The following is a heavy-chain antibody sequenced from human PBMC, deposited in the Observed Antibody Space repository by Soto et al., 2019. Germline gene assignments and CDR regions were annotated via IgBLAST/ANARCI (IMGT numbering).Heavy chain of an antibody. J-gene: IGHJ5*02. CDR3: TRRRLLYDILTGSPTENWFDP. CDR2: IRSKANSYAT. Sequence: GGSLRLSCAASGFTFSGSAMHWVRQASGKGLEWVGRIRSKANSYATAYAASVKGRFTISRDDSKNTAYLQMNSLKTEDTAVYYCTRRRLLYDILTGSPTENWFDPWGQGTLITVSS. V-gene: IGHV3-73*01. D-gene: IGHD3-9*01. CDR1: GFTFSGSA.